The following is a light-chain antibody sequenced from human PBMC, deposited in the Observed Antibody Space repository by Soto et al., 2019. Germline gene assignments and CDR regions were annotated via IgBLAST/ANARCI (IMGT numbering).Light chain of an antibody. Sequence: QSVLTQPASVSVSPGQSITISCTGTSSDVGGYNYVSWYQQHPGKAPKLMIYEVSNRPSGVSNRFSGSKSDNTASLTISGLQAEDEADYYCSSYTSSSTLGVFGTGTKVTVL. CDR2: EVS. V-gene: IGLV2-14*01. CDR1: SSDVGGYNY. J-gene: IGLJ1*01. CDR3: SSYTSSSTLGV.